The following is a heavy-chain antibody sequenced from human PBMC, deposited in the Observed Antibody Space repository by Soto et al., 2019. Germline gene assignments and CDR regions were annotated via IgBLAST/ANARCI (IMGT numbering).Heavy chain of an antibody. Sequence: QVPLVQSGAEVKKPGASVKVSCKVSVYTFTDLSMHWVRQAPGEGLEWMGGFDPAKGKRIYAQNFQGRVTMTEDTSTGTAYMELSSLRSDDTAVYYCAASILRVWVLPHFDYWGQGTLVSVSS. J-gene: IGHJ4*02. V-gene: IGHV1-24*01. CDR3: AASILRVWVLPHFDY. CDR1: VYTFTDLS. CDR2: FDPAKGKR. D-gene: IGHD3-10*01.